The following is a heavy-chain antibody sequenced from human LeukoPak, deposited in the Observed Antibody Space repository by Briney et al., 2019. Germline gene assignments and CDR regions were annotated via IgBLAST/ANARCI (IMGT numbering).Heavy chain of an antibody. J-gene: IGHJ5*02. V-gene: IGHV3-23*01. CDR3: ATSYDSSGYYPRNSPFDP. Sequence: GGSLRLSCAASGFTFSSYAMSGVRQAPGRGLEWVSAISGSGGSTYYGDSVKGRFTISRDNSKNTLYLQMNSLRAEDTAVYYCATSYDSSGYYPRNSPFDPWGQGTLVTVSS. CDR2: ISGSGGST. CDR1: GFTFSSYA. D-gene: IGHD3-22*01.